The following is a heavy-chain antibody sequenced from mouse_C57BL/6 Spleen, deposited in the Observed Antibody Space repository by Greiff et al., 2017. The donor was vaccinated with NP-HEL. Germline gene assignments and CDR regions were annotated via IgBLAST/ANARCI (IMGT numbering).Heavy chain of an antibody. CDR3: ARGSNYVRYFDV. J-gene: IGHJ1*03. CDR1: GYAFSSYW. Sequence: QVHVKQSGAELVKPGASVKISCKASGYAFSSYWMNWVKQRPGKGLEWIGQIYPGDGDTNYNGKFKGKATLTADKSSSTAYMQLSSLTSEDSAVYFCARGSNYVRYFDVWGTGTTVTVSS. V-gene: IGHV1-80*01. D-gene: IGHD2-5*01. CDR2: IYPGDGDT.